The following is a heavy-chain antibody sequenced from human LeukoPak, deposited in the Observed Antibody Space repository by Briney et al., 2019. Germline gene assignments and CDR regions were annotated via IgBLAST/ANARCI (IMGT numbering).Heavy chain of an antibody. CDR3: AKSSSSYYDTSGYPDY. Sequence: GGSLRLSCAASGFTFSDYYMSWIRQAPGKGLEWVSYISSSTSTIYYADSVKGRFTISRDNAKNSLYLQMNSLRAEDTAVYYCAKSSSSYYDTSGYPDYWGQGTLVTVSS. D-gene: IGHD3-22*01. J-gene: IGHJ4*02. CDR2: ISSSTSTI. V-gene: IGHV3-11*04. CDR1: GFTFSDYY.